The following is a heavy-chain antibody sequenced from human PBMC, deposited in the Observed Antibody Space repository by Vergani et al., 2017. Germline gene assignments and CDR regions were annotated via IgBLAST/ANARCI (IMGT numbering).Heavy chain of an antibody. J-gene: IGHJ2*01. CDR3: ARSQGDYWYFDL. Sequence: QVRLEESGPGLVKPSETLSLTCSVSGYPIGSGFYWAWIRQSPGEGVQWFTSIHNRGKTYHNPSLKSRVSVSLDTSKNRFSLNLTSVTATDTAVYYCARSQGDYWYFDLWGPGSLVAVSS. CDR2: IHNRGKT. V-gene: IGHV4-38-2*01. CDR1: GYPIGSGFY. D-gene: IGHD2-21*01.